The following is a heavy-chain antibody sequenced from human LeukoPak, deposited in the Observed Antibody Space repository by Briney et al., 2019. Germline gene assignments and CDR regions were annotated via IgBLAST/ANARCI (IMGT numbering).Heavy chain of an antibody. CDR3: TRDRLDYCSSTSCYPYYYYYMDV. V-gene: IGHV1-18*01. CDR1: GYTFTSYG. CDR2: ISAYNGNT. Sequence: GASVKVSCKASGYTFTSYGISWVRQAPGQGLEWMGWISAYNGNTNYARKPQGRVTVTTDTSTSTAYMELRSLTSGDTAVYYCTRDRLDYCSSTSCYPYYYYYMDVWGKGTTVTVSS. D-gene: IGHD2-2*01. J-gene: IGHJ6*03.